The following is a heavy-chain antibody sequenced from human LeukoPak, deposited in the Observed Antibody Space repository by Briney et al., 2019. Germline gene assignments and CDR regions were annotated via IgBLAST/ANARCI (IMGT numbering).Heavy chain of an antibody. D-gene: IGHD4-11*01. Sequence: GGSLRLSCAASGFTISSNYMSWVRQAPGKGLEWVSFIYTTGRTYYADSVKGRFTISRDDSKNTVFLQMNSLRAEDTAVYYCARDPPMTTDFALDVWGQGTTVTVSS. CDR3: ARDPPMTTDFALDV. J-gene: IGHJ6*02. CDR2: IYTTGRT. CDR1: GFTISSNY. V-gene: IGHV3-66*01.